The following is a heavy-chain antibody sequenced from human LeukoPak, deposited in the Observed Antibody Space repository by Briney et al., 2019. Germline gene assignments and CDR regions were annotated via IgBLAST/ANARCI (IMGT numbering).Heavy chain of an antibody. CDR3: ATWDDLPLDH. J-gene: IGHJ4*02. Sequence: GGSLRLSCVGSGFTFTTYTMHWVRQAPGKSLEWVSAITGNGSSIYYSGPLKGRFTISRDNAKNSVYLHMTGLSAADTAVYYCATWDDLPLDHWGQGTLVTVSS. V-gene: IGHV3-21*01. CDR1: GFTFTTYT. D-gene: IGHD1-1*01. CDR2: ITGNGSSI.